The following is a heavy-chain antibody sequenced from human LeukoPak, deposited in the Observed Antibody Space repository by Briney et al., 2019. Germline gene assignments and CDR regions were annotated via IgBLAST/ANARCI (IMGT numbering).Heavy chain of an antibody. CDR3: ARSFGSSWYFDY. CDR1: GFTFSSYS. Sequence: SGGSLRLSCAASGFTFSSYSMNWVRQAPGKGLEWVSSISSSSSYIYYADSVKGRFTISRDNAKNSLYLQMNSLRAEDTAVYYCARSFGSSWYFDYWGQGTLVTVSS. V-gene: IGHV3-21*01. CDR2: ISSSSSYI. D-gene: IGHD6-13*01. J-gene: IGHJ4*02.